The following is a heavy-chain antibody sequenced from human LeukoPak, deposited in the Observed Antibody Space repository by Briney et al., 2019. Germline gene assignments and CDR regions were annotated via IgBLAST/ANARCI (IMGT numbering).Heavy chain of an antibody. J-gene: IGHJ4*02. V-gene: IGHV3-23*01. CDR3: AATKAVATHGDY. Sequence: GGSLRLSCAASGFTFSSYAMGWVRQPPGKGLEWVSAISGSGGSTYYADSVKGRFTISRDNFKNTLYLQMSSLRAEDTAVYYCAATKAVATHGDYWGQGTLVTVSS. CDR1: GFTFSSYA. CDR2: ISGSGGST. D-gene: IGHD6-19*01.